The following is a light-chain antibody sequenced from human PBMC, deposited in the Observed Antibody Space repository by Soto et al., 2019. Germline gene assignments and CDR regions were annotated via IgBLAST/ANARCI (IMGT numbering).Light chain of an antibody. CDR3: AAWDDSLSGWV. CDR2: KSS. Sequence: QAVVTQPPSASETPGQRVTISCSGSSSNIGSNYVYWYQQPPETAPKLLIYKSSQRPSGVPDRFSGSKSGTSASLAISGLRSEDESDYYCAAWDDSLSGWVFGGGTKLTVL. CDR1: SSNIGSNY. V-gene: IGLV1-47*01. J-gene: IGLJ3*02.